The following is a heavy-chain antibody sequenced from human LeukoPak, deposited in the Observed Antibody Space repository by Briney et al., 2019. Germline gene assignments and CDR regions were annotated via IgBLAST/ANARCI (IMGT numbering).Heavy chain of an antibody. D-gene: IGHD3-10*01. J-gene: IGHJ4*02. V-gene: IGHV3-30-3*01. CDR2: ISYDGSNK. Sequence: PGRSLRLSCAASGFTFSSYAMHWVRQAPGKGLEWVAVISYDGSNKYYADSVKGRFTISRDNSKNTLYLQMNSLRAEDTAVYCCAKAPDYYGSGSHFDYWGQGTLVTVSS. CDR1: GFTFSSYA. CDR3: AKAPDYYGSGSHFDY.